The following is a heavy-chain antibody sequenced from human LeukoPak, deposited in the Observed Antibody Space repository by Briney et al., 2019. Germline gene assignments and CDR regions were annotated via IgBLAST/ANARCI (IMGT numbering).Heavy chain of an antibody. J-gene: IGHJ4*02. V-gene: IGHV1-8*01. CDR3: ARGPPNWGYDY. D-gene: IGHD7-27*01. CDR1: GYTFTSYD. CDR2: MSPNSGDT. Sequence: ASVKASCKASGYTFTSYDFNWVRQATGQRPEWMGWMSPNSGDTGYAQKFQDRVTMTRNTSISTAYMELSSLRSDDTAVYYCARGPPNWGYDYWGPGTLVTVSS.